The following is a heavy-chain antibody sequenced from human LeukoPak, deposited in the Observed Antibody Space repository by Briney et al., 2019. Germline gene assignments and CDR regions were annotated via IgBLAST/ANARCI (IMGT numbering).Heavy chain of an antibody. CDR1: GGSISSSSYY. Sequence: SETLSLTCTVSGGSISSSSYYWGWIRQPPGKGLEWIGSIYYSGSTYYNPSLKSRVTISVDTSKNQFSLKLSSVTAADTAVYYCARDSFGGAHDYWGQGTLVTVSS. J-gene: IGHJ4*02. CDR3: ARDSFGGAHDY. CDR2: IYYSGST. D-gene: IGHD3-10*01. V-gene: IGHV4-39*07.